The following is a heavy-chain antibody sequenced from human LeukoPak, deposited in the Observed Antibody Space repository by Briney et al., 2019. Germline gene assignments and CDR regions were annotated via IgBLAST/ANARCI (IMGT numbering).Heavy chain of an antibody. CDR3: ARSPRELYGMDV. Sequence: GGSLRLSCAASGLSVSGNCMSGVRQAPGKGLEWVSTLYSIGSTYYADSVKGRFTISRDNSKNTLSLQMNSLRAEDTAVYYCARSPRELYGMDVWGQGTTVTVSS. V-gene: IGHV3-53*01. CDR1: GLSVSGNC. CDR2: LYSIGST. D-gene: IGHD3-10*01. J-gene: IGHJ6*02.